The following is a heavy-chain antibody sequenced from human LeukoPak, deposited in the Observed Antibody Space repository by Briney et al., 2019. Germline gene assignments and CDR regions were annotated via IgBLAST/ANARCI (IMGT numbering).Heavy chain of an antibody. V-gene: IGHV4-61*08. J-gene: IGHJ6*02. CDR3: ARSLDLVVVAAQDYYGMDV. D-gene: IGHD2-15*01. CDR1: GGSISSGGYY. Sequence: PSETLSLTCTVSGGSISSGGYYWSWIRQPPGKGLEWIGYIYYSGSTNYNPSLKSRVTISVDTSKNQFSLKLSSVTAADTAVYYCARSLDLVVVAAQDYYGMDVWGQGTTVTVSS. CDR2: IYYSGST.